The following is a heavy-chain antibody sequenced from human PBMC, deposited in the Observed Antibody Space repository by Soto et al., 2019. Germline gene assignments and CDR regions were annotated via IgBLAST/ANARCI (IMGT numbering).Heavy chain of an antibody. Sequence: SETLSLTCTVSGGSISSGSYYWSWTRQHPGKGLEWIGYIYYSGSTYYNPSLKSRVSISLDTSKNQFSLKLSSVTAADTGVYYCASEGGYCNIWGQGTLVTVSS. CDR3: ASEGGYCNI. D-gene: IGHD2-15*01. CDR1: GGSISSGSYY. J-gene: IGHJ4*02. V-gene: IGHV4-31*03. CDR2: IYYSGST.